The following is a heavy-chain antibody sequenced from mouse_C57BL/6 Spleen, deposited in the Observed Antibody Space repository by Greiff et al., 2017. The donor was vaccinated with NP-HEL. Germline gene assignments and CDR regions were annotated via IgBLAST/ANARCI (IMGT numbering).Heavy chain of an antibody. Sequence: QVHVKQSGAELVRPGASVTLSCKASGYTFTDYEMHWVKQTPVHGLEWIGAIDPETGGTAYNQKFKGKAILTADKSSSTAYMELRSLTSEDSAVYYCTRSGTTVVGYFDVWGTGTTVTVSS. CDR3: TRSGTTVVGYFDV. CDR2: IDPETGGT. D-gene: IGHD1-1*01. J-gene: IGHJ1*03. V-gene: IGHV1-15*01. CDR1: GYTFTDYE.